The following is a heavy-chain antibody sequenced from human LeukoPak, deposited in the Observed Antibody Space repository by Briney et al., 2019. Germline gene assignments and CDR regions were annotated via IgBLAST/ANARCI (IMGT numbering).Heavy chain of an antibody. J-gene: IGHJ4*02. CDR3: ARGDSHLHSSGYYYY. CDR1: GRSISGYY. V-gene: IGHV4-59*01. D-gene: IGHD3-22*01. Sequence: SETLSLTCTVSGRSISGYYWTWLRQPPGKGLEWIGYVYNSGNVNYNPSLRSRVTISLDTSKDQFSLKLSSVTAADTAIYYCARGDSHLHSSGYYYYWGQGTLVTVSS. CDR2: VYNSGNV.